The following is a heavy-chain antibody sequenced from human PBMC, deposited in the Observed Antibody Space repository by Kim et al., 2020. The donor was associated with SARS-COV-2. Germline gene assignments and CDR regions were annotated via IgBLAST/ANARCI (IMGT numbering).Heavy chain of an antibody. CDR2: ISTSNTNT. V-gene: IGHV1-18*01. CDR1: VYTFSSYG. CDR3: ARDGDAYGDFVS. Sequence: ASVKVSCEASVYTFSSYGINWVRQAPVQGLEWMGWISTSNTNTDYAQNFQGRVTMTADTSTSTAYMELRSLKSDDTAVYYCARDGDAYGDFVSWGQGTLVTVSS. D-gene: IGHD4-17*01. J-gene: IGHJ5*02.